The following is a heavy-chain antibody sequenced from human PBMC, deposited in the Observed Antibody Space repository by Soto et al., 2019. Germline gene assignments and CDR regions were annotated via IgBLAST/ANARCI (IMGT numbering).Heavy chain of an antibody. CDR1: GFTFNSYW. Sequence: GGSLRLSCAASGFTFNSYWMSWVRQAPGKGLEWVANIKEDGSEEYYVGSVRGRFTISRDNAKNSLYLQMNSLRAEDTAVYYCAREAAVAARYYYYYHMDVWGKGTTVTVSS. J-gene: IGHJ6*03. D-gene: IGHD6-6*01. CDR3: AREAAVAARYYYYYHMDV. V-gene: IGHV3-7*01. CDR2: IKEDGSEE.